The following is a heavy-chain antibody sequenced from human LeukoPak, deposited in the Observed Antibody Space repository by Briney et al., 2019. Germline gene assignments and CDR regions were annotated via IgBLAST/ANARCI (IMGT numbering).Heavy chain of an antibody. D-gene: IGHD2-2*01. CDR2: INPNSGGT. Sequence: EASVKVSCKASGYTFTGYYMHWVRQAPGQGLEWMGWINPNSGGTNYAQKFQGRVTMTRDTSISTAYMELSRLRSDDTAVYYCARVRDIVVVPAADGDWGQGTLVTVSS. CDR1: GYTFTGYY. V-gene: IGHV1-2*02. CDR3: ARVRDIVVVPAADGD. J-gene: IGHJ4*02.